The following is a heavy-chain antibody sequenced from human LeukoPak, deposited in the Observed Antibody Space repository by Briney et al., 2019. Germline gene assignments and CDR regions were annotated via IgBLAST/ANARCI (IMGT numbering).Heavy chain of an antibody. CDR2: IYYSGST. CDR3: ARELWANDAFDI. CDR1: GGSISSYY. V-gene: IGHV4-59*01. Sequence: PSETLSLTCTVSGGSISSYYWSWIRQPPGKGLEWIGYIYYSGSTNYNPSLNSRVTISVDTSKNQFSLKLSSVTAADTAVYYCARELWANDAFDIWGQGTMVTVSS. D-gene: IGHD3-10*01. J-gene: IGHJ3*02.